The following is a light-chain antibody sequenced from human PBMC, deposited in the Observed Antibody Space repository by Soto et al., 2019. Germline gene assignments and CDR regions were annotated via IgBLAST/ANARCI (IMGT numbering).Light chain of an antibody. CDR1: QSVLYNSDNKNY. V-gene: IGKV4-1*01. CDR3: QQYYTTLS. J-gene: IGKJ4*01. CDR2: WAS. Sequence: DIVMTQSPDSLAVSLGERATINCKSSQSVLYNSDNKNYLAWYQQKAGQPPKLLIYWASTRDSGVPDRFSGSGSGADFTLTISNLQAADVAVYYCQQYYTTLSFGGGTKVEIK.